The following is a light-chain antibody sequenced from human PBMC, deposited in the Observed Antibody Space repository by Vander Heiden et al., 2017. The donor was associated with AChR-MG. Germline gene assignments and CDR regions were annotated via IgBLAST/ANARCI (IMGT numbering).Light chain of an antibody. CDR2: WAS. V-gene: IGKV4-1*01. Sequence: DIVMNQSPDSLAVSLGERATINCKSSQSVLYSSNNKNYLAWYHQKPGQPPKLLIYWASTRESGVPDRFSGSGSGTDFTLTISSLQAEDVAVYYCQQYYSTPFTFGHGTKVDIK. CDR3: QQYYSTPFT. CDR1: QSVLYSSNNKNY. J-gene: IGKJ3*01.